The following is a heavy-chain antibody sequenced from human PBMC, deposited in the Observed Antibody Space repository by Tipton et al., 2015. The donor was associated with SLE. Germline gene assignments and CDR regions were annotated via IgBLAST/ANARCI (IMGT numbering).Heavy chain of an antibody. D-gene: IGHD2-2*01. Sequence: SLRLSCAASGITFSSHAMSWVRQAPGKGLEWVSAISGSGGNTYYADSVKGRFTISRDNSKNTLYLQMNSLRVEDTAVYHCAREGCSSISCNYYYYYYMDVWGKGTTVTVSS. J-gene: IGHJ6*03. CDR1: GITFSSHA. V-gene: IGHV3-23*01. CDR3: AREGCSSISCNYYYYYYMDV. CDR2: ISGSGGNT.